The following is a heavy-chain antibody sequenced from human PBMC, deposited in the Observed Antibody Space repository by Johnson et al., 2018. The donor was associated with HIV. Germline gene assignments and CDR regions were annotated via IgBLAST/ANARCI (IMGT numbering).Heavy chain of an antibody. CDR1: GFTFSSYG. J-gene: IGHJ3*01. Sequence: QMQLVESGGGVVQPGRSLRLSCAASGFTFSSYGMHWVRQAPGKGLEWVAVISYDGSNKYYADSVKGRFTISRDNSKNTLYLQMNSLRAEDTAVYYCAREGVSGSYYDAFDLWGQGTMVTVSS. D-gene: IGHD1-26*01. CDR2: ISYDGSNK. CDR3: AREGVSGSYYDAFDL. V-gene: IGHV3-30*03.